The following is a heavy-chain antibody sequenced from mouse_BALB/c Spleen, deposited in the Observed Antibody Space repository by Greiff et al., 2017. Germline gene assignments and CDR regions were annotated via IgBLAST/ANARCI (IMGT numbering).Heavy chain of an antibody. CDR1: GFSLTSYG. J-gene: IGHJ4*01. CDR2: IWAGGST. Sequence: QVQLKESGPGLVAPSQSLSITCTVSGFSLTSYGVHWVRQPPGKGLEWLGVIWAGGSTNYNSALMSRLSISKDNSKSQVFLKMNSLQTDDTAMYYCARTGGYDDYAMDYWGQGTSVTVSS. CDR3: ARTGGYDDYAMDY. V-gene: IGHV2-9*02. D-gene: IGHD2-14*01.